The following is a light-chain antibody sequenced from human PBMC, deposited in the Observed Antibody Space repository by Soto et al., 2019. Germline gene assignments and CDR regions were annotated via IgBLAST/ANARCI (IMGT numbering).Light chain of an antibody. J-gene: IGLJ2*01. CDR1: SSDVGSYNL. CDR3: CSYAGGTTVV. CDR2: GDI. V-gene: IGLV2-23*01. Sequence: QSALTQPASVSGSPGQSITISCTGTSSDVGSYNLVSWNQQHPGKAPKLMIYGDIERPSGVSNRFSGSKSGNTASLTISGLQTADEADYYCCSYAGGTTVVFGGGTKLTVL.